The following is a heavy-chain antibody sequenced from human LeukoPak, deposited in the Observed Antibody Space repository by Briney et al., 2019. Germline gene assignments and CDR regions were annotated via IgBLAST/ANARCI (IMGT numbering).Heavy chain of an antibody. CDR3: ARGQGSSWSPYYFDY. J-gene: IGHJ4*02. CDR2: IKQDGSDK. Sequence: GGSLRLSCAASGFTFNSYWMNWVRQAPGKGLEWVANIKQDGSDKYYVDSVKGRFTISRDNAKNSLFLQMNSLRAEDTAVYYCARGQGSSWSPYYFDYWGQGTLVTVSS. D-gene: IGHD6-13*01. V-gene: IGHV3-7*01. CDR1: GFTFNSYW.